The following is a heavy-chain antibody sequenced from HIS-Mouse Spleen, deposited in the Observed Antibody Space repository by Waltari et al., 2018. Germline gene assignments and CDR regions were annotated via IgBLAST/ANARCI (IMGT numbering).Heavy chain of an antibody. J-gene: IGHJ2*01. Sequence: QLQLQESGPGLVKPSETLSLTCTVSVGSIRSSSYYWGWIRQPPGKGLEWSGSIYYSWSTYYNPSLKSRVTISVDTSKNQFSLKLSSVTAADTAVYYCAREIPYSSSWYDWYFDLWGRGTLVTVSS. CDR2: IYYSWST. D-gene: IGHD6-13*01. CDR1: VGSIRSSSYY. CDR3: AREIPYSSSWYDWYFDL. V-gene: IGHV4-39*07.